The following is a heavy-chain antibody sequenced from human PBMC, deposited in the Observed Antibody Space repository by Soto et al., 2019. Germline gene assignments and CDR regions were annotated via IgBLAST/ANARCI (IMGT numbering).Heavy chain of an antibody. CDR2: MNPRSGNT. CDR1: GYTFVNYD. J-gene: IGHJ6*02. V-gene: IGHV1-8*01. D-gene: IGHD4-17*01. Sequence: GASVKVSCKASGYTFVNYDINWVRQAAGQGLEWMGWMNPRSGNTGYDQKFQGRLTMTRDTSISTAFMELSSLRSEDTAIYYCARGDGVGPYYYYGMDVWGQGTTVTVSS. CDR3: ARGDGVGPYYYYGMDV.